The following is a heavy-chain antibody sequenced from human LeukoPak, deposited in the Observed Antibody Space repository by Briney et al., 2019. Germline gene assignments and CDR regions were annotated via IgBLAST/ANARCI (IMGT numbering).Heavy chain of an antibody. J-gene: IGHJ1*01. CDR2: VQHIGGET. D-gene: IGHD4-11*01. V-gene: IGHV3-7*01. CDR1: GFTFSAYW. Sequence: GGSLRLSCVGSGFTFSAYWMTWVRQAPGKGLEWVANVQHIGGETYYVDSVKGRFTISRDNAKNSVYLQMNSLGADDTAVYYCATYSILNAREFRYWGQGTLVTVTS. CDR3: ATYSILNAREFRY.